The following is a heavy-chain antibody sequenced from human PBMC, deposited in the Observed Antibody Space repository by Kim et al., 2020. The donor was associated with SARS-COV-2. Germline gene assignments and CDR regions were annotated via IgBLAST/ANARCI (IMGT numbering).Heavy chain of an antibody. V-gene: IGHV4-34*01. D-gene: IGHD6-13*01. CDR3: ARRKYSSSWYGGVFCWFDP. CDR1: GGSFSGYY. Sequence: SETLSLTCAVYGGSFSGYYWSGIRQPPGKGLEWIGEINHSGSTNYNPSLKSRVTISVDTSKNQFSLKLSSVTAADTAVYYCARRKYSSSWYGGVFCWFDPWGQGTLVTVSS. J-gene: IGHJ5*02. CDR2: INHSGST.